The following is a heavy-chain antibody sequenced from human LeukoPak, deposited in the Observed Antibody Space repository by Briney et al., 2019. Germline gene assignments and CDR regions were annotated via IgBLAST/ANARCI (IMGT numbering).Heavy chain of an antibody. CDR1: GFTFSTYD. V-gene: IGHV3-33*06. CDR2: IWYDGSNK. D-gene: IGHD1-26*01. Sequence: GGSLRLSCAASGFTFSTYDMHWVRQAPGKGLEWVAVIWYDGSNKYHADSVKGRFAISRDNSKNTLYLQMNSLRAEDTAVYYCAKGDSGSYGALDIWGQGTMVTVSS. J-gene: IGHJ3*02. CDR3: AKGDSGSYGALDI.